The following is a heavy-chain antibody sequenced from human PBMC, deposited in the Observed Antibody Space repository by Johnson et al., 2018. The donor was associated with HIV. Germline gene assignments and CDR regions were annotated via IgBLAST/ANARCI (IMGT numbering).Heavy chain of an antibody. CDR3: AAGWWPGSFDI. V-gene: IGHV3-66*02. J-gene: IGHJ3*02. D-gene: IGHD2-15*01. CDR1: GFTFSDYY. Sequence: EVQLVESGGDLVKPGGSLRLSCAASGFTFSDYYMTLIRQAPGKGLEWVSIIYSGGSTYYADSVKGRFTISRDNSKNTLYLQMNSLRTEDMAVYYCAAGWWPGSFDIWGQGTMVSVSS. CDR2: IYSGGST.